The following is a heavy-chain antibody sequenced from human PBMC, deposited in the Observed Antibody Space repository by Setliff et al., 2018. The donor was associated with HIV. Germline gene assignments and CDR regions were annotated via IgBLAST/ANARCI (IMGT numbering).Heavy chain of an antibody. CDR3: ARVNYDSSDSRLGYYFDY. CDR1: GYTFTSHG. Sequence: GASVKVSCKTSGYTFTSHGTSWVRQAPGQRLEWMGWISAHSGNTNYAQILQGRVTLTTDTSTSTAYMELRSLRSDDTAVYYCARVNYDSSDSRLGYYFDYWGQGTLVTVSS. V-gene: IGHV1-18*01. J-gene: IGHJ4*02. D-gene: IGHD3-22*01. CDR2: ISAHSGNT.